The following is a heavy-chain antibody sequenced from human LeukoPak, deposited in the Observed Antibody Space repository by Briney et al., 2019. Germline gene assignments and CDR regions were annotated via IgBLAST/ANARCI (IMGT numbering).Heavy chain of an antibody. CDR1: GFAFSSYW. V-gene: IGHV3-7*05. J-gene: IGHJ4*02. CDR3: ARSLGYCSAGSCFPFDY. D-gene: IGHD2-15*01. Sequence: PGGSLRLSCAASGFAFSSYWMSWVRQAPGKGLEWVANIKQDGGDKYYVDSVKGRLTISRDNAKNSLYLQMNSLRAEDTAVYYCARSLGYCSAGSCFPFDYWGQGTLVTVSS. CDR2: IKQDGGDK.